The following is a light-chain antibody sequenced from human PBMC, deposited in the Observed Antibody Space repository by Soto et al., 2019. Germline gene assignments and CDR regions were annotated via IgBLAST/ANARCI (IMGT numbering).Light chain of an antibody. CDR3: QQYKNWPPLT. J-gene: IGKJ4*01. CDR2: GAF. CDR1: QSVGYN. Sequence: EIVMTQSPATLSVSPGETATLSCRASQSVGYNLAWYQQKPGQGPRLLIYGAFTRGTGISARFTGSGSGTEFTLTISSLQSEDFAVYYCQQYKNWPPLTFGGGTKVEIK. V-gene: IGKV3-15*01.